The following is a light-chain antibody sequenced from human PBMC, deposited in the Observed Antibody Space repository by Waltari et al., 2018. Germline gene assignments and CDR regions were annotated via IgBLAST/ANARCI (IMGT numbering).Light chain of an antibody. CDR2: GAS. CDR1: QNVYTN. CDR3: QQYNTWPPLT. Sequence: EIVMTQSPATLSLSPGESATLSCRASQNVYTNLAWYQQKPGQAPRLLISGASARATGVPWRFRGSGSGTECTLTISSLQSDDFAVYYCQQYNTWPPLTFGGGTRVDIK. V-gene: IGKV3-15*01. J-gene: IGKJ4*01.